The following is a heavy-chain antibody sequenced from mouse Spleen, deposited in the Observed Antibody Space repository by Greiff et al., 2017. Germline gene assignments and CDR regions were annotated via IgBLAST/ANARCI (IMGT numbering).Heavy chain of an antibody. D-gene: IGHD2-4*01. J-gene: IGHJ4*01. Sequence: EVKLVESGGGLVKPGGSLKLSCAASGFTFSDYGMPWVRQAPEKGLEWVAYISSGSSTIYYADTVKGRFTISRDNAKNTLFLQMTSLRSEDTAMYYCARNDYDVGAMDYWGQGTSVTVSS. V-gene: IGHV5-17*01. CDR2: ISSGSSTI. CDR3: ARNDYDVGAMDY. CDR1: GFTFSDYG.